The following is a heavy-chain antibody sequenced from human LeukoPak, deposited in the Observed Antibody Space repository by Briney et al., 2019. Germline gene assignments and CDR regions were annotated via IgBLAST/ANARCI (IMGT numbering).Heavy chain of an antibody. J-gene: IGHJ4*02. CDR1: GGSISSYY. D-gene: IGHD6-13*01. V-gene: IGHV4-59*01. CDR3: ARGSSWGPLGGY. Sequence: SETLSLTCTVSGGSISSYYWSWIRQPPGKGLEWIGYIYYSGSTNYNPSLKSRVTISVDTSKNQFSLKLSSVTAADTAVYYCARGSSWGPLGGYWGQGTLVTVSS. CDR2: IYYSGST.